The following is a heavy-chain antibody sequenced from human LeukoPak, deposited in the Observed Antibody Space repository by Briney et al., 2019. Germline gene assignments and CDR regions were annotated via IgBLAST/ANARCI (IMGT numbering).Heavy chain of an antibody. D-gene: IGHD3-10*01. CDR3: ARGRLKGESLQN. J-gene: IGHJ4*02. V-gene: IGHV1-8*01. CDR2: MNPNSGNT. CDR1: GYTFTSYD. Sequence: GASVKVSCKASGYTFTSYDINWVRQATGQGLEWMGWMNPNSGNTGYAQKFQGRVTMTRNTSISTAYMKLSSLRSEDTAVYYCARGRLKGESLQNWGQGTLVTVSS.